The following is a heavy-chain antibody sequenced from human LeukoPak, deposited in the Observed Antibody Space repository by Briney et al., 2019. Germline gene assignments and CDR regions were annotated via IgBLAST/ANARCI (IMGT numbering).Heavy chain of an antibody. J-gene: IGHJ4*02. Sequence: GGSLRLSCAASEFTFSSYAMHWVRQAPGKGLEWVAVIWYDGSDKYYADSVKGRFTISRDNSRNTLHLQMNSLRAEDTAVYYCARDSAAGGQQWLTYWGQGTLVTVSS. D-gene: IGHD6-19*01. CDR2: IWYDGSDK. CDR1: EFTFSSYA. V-gene: IGHV3-33*01. CDR3: ARDSAAGGQQWLTY.